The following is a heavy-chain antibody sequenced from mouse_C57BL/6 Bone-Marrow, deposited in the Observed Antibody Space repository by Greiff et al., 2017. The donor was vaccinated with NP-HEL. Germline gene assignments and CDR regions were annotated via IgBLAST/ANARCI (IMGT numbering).Heavy chain of an antibody. D-gene: IGHD3-2*02. Sequence: VQLQQSGPELVKPGASVKISCKASGYSFTGYYMNWVKQSPEKSLEWIGEINPSTGGTTSNQKFKAKATLTVDKSSSTAYMQLKSLTSEYSAVYYCAREGGFDSSGYDYWGQGTTLTVSS. J-gene: IGHJ2*01. CDR1: GYSFTGYY. CDR3: AREGGFDSSGYDY. V-gene: IGHV1-42*01. CDR2: INPSTGGT.